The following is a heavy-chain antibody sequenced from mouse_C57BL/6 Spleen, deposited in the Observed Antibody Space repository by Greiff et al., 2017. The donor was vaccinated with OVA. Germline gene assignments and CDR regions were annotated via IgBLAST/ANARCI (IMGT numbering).Heavy chain of an antibody. V-gene: IGHV5-6*01. J-gene: IGHJ3*01. CDR3: ARHNYGSSYKEFAY. CDR1: GFTFSSYG. Sequence: EVQLQESGGDLVKPGGSLKLSCAASGFTFSSYGMSWVRQTPDKRLEWVATISSGGSYTYYPDSVKGRFTISRDNAKNTLYLQMSSLKSEDTAMYYCARHNYGSSYKEFAYWGQGTLVTVSA. D-gene: IGHD1-1*01. CDR2: ISSGGSYT.